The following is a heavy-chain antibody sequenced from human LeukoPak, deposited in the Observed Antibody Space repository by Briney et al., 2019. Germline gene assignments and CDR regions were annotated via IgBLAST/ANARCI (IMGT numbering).Heavy chain of an antibody. V-gene: IGHV4-59*01. D-gene: IGHD6-19*01. CDR1: GGSISSYY. CDR3: ARGSSGWYYFDY. CDR2: IYYSGST. Sequence: SETLSLTCTVSGGSISSYYWSWIRQPPGKGLEWIGYIYYSGSTNYIPSLKSRVTISVDTSKNQFSLKLSSVTAADTAVYYCARGSSGWYYFDYWGQGTLVTVSS. J-gene: IGHJ4*02.